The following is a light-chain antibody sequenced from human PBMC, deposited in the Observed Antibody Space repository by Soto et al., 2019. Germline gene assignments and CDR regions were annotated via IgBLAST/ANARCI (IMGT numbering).Light chain of an antibody. Sequence: IQMSQSPSTVFGSXGDRVTISCRSRWGIDNCLAGYQQKPGKLPELXXSAASTLQSGAPPRFSGSVSGTDFTLTISSLQPEDVATYYCQKYNSGAWTFGQGTKVDIK. V-gene: IGKV1-27*01. CDR3: QKYNSGAWT. CDR1: WGIDNC. CDR2: AAS. J-gene: IGKJ1*01.